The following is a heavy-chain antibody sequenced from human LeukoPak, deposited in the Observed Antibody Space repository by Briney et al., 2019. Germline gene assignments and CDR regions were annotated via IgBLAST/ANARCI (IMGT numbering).Heavy chain of an antibody. Sequence: GGSLRLSCAASGFTFSDYYMTWIRQAPGKGLEWVSYISSSSNDIHYANSVRGRFTISRDNAKNSVYLQMNSLRAEDTAIYYCARAAGWFDPWGQGTLVTVSS. V-gene: IGHV3-11*01. CDR1: GFTFSDYY. CDR3: ARAAGWFDP. J-gene: IGHJ5*02. CDR2: ISSSSNDI.